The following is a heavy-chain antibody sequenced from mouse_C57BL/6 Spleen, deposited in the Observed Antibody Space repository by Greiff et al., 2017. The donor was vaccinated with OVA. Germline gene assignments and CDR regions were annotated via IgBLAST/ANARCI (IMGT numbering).Heavy chain of an antibody. CDR2: INPNNGGT. V-gene: IGHV1-18*01. D-gene: IGHD1-1*01. CDR3: ARGGTTVDYAMDY. J-gene: IGHJ4*01. Sequence: EVQRVESGPELVKPGASVKIPCKASGYTFTDYNMDWVKQSHGKSLEWIGDINPNNGGTIYNQKFKGKATLTVDKSSSTAYMELRSLTSEDTAVYYCARGGTTVDYAMDYWGQGTSVTVSS. CDR1: GYTFTDYN.